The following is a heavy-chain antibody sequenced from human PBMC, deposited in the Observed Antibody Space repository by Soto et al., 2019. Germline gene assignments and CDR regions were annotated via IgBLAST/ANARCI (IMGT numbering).Heavy chain of an antibody. CDR2: ISGAGVST. CDR3: AKDLSTWRGFGLGD. D-gene: IGHD3-3*01. Sequence: EVQLLESGGGSVQPGGSLRLSCAASGFTFSTYAMSWVRQAPGKGLEWVSVISGAGVSTYYADSVKGRFTISRDNSKNRLYLQMNSLRAEDTAVYYCAKDLSTWRGFGLGDWGQGTLVTVSS. CDR1: GFTFSTYA. J-gene: IGHJ4*02. V-gene: IGHV3-23*01.